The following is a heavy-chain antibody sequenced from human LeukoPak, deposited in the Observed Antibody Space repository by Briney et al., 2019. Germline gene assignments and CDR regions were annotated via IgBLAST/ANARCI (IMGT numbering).Heavy chain of an antibody. CDR2: ISYDGSNK. D-gene: IGHD3-10*01. J-gene: IGHJ6*03. CDR1: GFTFSSYA. V-gene: IGHV3-30*04. Sequence: PGRSLRLSCAASGFTFSSYAMHWVRQAPGKGLEWVAVISYDGSNKYYADSVKGRFTISRDNSKNTLYLQMNSLRAEDTAVYYCARDQERSLLWFGEWFYYYYYYMDVWGKGTTVTVSS. CDR3: ARDQERSLLWFGEWFYYYYYYMDV.